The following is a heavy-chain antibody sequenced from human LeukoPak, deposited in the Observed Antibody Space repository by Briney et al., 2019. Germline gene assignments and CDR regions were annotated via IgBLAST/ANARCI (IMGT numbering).Heavy chain of an antibody. D-gene: IGHD2/OR15-2a*01. CDR2: ISSSSSYI. V-gene: IGHV3-21*01. J-gene: IGHJ4*02. Sequence: PGGSLRLSCAASGFTFSSYSMNWVRQAPGKGLEWVSSISSSSSYIYYADSVKGRFTISRDNAKNSLYLQMNSLRAEDTAVYYCARGPLNIPGEHGAFDYWGKGPLVTVSS. CDR1: GFTFSSYS. CDR3: ARGPLNIPGEHGAFDY.